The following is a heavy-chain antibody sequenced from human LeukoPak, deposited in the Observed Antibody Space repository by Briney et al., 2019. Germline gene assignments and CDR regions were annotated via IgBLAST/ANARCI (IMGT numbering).Heavy chain of an antibody. CDR1: GFTFSSYS. D-gene: IGHD2-2*02. CDR3: ARARRGYCSSTSCFTLDY. CDR2: ISSSSSYI. J-gene: IGHJ4*02. V-gene: IGHV3-21*01. Sequence: GGSLRLSYAASGFTFSSYSMNWVRQAAGKWLGWVSSISSSSSYIYYADSVKGRFTISRDNAKNSLYLQMNSLRAEDTAVYYCARARRGYCSSTSCFTLDYWGQGTLVTVSS.